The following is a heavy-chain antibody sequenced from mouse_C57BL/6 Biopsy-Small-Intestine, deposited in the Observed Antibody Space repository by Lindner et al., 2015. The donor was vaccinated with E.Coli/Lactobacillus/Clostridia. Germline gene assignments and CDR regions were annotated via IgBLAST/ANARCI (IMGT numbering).Heavy chain of an antibody. CDR1: GFTFSDYG. Sequence: QLQEVWGRALVKPGGSLKLSCAASGFTFSDYGMHWVRQAPEKGLEWVAYISSDSSTIYYADTVKGRFTIYRDNAKNTLFLQMTSLRSEDTAMYYCATPAMDYWGQGTSVTVSS. CDR2: ISSDSSTI. CDR3: ATPAMDY. J-gene: IGHJ4*01. V-gene: IGHV5-17*01.